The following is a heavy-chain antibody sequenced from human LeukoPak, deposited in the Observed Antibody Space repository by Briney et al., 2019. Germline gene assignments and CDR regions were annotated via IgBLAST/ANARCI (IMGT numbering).Heavy chain of an antibody. D-gene: IGHD2-2*01. J-gene: IGHJ4*02. CDR1: GGSISSSSYY. Sequence: PSETLSLTCTVSGGSISSSSYYWGWIRQPPGKGLEWIGSIYYSGSTYYNPSLKSRVTISVDTSKNQFSLKLSSVTAADTAVYYCARSTVVSGQLRGGQGTLVTVSS. CDR2: IYYSGST. V-gene: IGHV4-39*01. CDR3: ARSTVVSGQLR.